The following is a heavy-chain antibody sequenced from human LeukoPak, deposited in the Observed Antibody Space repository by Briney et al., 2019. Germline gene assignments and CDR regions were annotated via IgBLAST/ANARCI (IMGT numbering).Heavy chain of an antibody. V-gene: IGHV4-59*08. CDR2: IYYSGST. J-gene: IGHJ6*03. CDR3: ARHFVEQWPVPEHYYYMDV. D-gene: IGHD6-19*01. CDR1: GGSISSYY. Sequence: SSETLSLTCTVSGGSISSYYWSWIRQPPGKGLEWIGYIYYSGSTNYNPSLKSRVTISVDTSKNQFSLKLSSVTAADTAVYYCARHFVEQWPVPEHYYYMDVWGKGTTVTVSS.